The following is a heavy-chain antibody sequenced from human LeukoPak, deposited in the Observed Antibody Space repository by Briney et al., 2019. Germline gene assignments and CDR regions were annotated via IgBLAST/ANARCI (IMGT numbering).Heavy chain of an antibody. D-gene: IGHD3-10*01. Sequence: SETLSLTCAVYGGSFSGYYWSWIRQPPGKWLEWIGEINHSGSTNYNPSLKSRVTISVDTSKNQFSLKLSSVTAADTAVYYCARHNPYYYGSGGKGPFDPWGQGTLVTVSS. CDR1: GGSFSGYY. CDR3: ARHNPYYYGSGGKGPFDP. J-gene: IGHJ5*02. V-gene: IGHV4-34*01. CDR2: INHSGST.